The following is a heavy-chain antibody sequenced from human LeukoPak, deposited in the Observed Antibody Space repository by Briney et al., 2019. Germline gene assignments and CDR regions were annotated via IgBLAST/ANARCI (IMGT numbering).Heavy chain of an antibody. J-gene: IGHJ3*01. CDR2: IKQDGSEK. V-gene: IGHV3-7*03. D-gene: IGHD6-19*01. CDR3: ARAGPSSGYYRDDAFDV. CDR1: GFTFSTYS. Sequence: GGSLRLSCAASGFTFSTYSMNWVRQAPGKGLEWVANIKQDGSEKYYVDSVKGRFTISRDNAKSSLYLQMNSLRAEDTAIYYCARAGPSSGYYRDDAFDVWGQGTLVTVSS.